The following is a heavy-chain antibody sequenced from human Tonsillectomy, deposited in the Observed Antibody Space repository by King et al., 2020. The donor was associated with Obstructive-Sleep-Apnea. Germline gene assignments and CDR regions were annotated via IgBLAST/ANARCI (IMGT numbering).Heavy chain of an antibody. CDR2: ISGNGGST. D-gene: IGHD1-26*01. CDR1: GFTFSSYA. Sequence: VQLVESGGGLVQPGGSLRLSCAASGFTFSSYAMHWVRQAPGKGREYVSAISGNGGSTYYANSVKGRFTISRDNSKNTLYLQMGSLRTEDMAVYYCAREARTGGSYPGWGQGTLVTVSS. CDR3: AREARTGGSYPG. V-gene: IGHV3-64*01. J-gene: IGHJ4*02.